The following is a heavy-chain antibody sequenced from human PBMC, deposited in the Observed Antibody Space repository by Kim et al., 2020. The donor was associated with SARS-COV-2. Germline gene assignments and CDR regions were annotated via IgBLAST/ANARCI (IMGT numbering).Heavy chain of an antibody. Sequence: SETLSLTCTVSGGSISSYYWSWIRQPPGKGLEWIGYIYYSGSTNYNPSLKSRVTISVDTSKNQFSLKLSSVTAADTAVYYCARGGVFPFPNDYWGQGTLVTVSS. V-gene: IGHV4-59*01. CDR3: ARGGVFPFPNDY. J-gene: IGHJ4*02. D-gene: IGHD2-21*01. CDR1: GGSISSYY. CDR2: IYYSGST.